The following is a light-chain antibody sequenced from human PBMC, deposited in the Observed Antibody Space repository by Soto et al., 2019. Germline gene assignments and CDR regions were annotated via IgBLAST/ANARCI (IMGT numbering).Light chain of an antibody. CDR3: QQYGST. CDR2: GAY. Sequence: EDALTQSPGTLSLSPGERATLSCRAGQNLASKYLAWYQQKAGQAPRLLIYGAYSRATGIPDRFSGSGSGTDFTLTISRLELEDFAVYYCQQYGSTFGQGTRLEIK. CDR1: QNLASKY. V-gene: IGKV3-20*01. J-gene: IGKJ5*01.